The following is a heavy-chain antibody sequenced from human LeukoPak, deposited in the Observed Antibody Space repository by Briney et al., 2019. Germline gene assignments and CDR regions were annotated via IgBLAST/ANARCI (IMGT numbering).Heavy chain of an antibody. CDR3: TSPFRGSNSMWFDP. Sequence: GGSLRLSCAASGFTFFSAPTHWVRQTSGKGLEWIGRMRSKGNNYATTYGESVRGRFTISRDDSKDTAYLQLNSLKVEDTAIYYCTSPFRGSNSMWFDPWGPGTLVIVSS. CDR1: GFTFFSAP. J-gene: IGHJ5*02. D-gene: IGHD4-11*01. V-gene: IGHV3-73*01. CDR2: MRSKGNNYAT.